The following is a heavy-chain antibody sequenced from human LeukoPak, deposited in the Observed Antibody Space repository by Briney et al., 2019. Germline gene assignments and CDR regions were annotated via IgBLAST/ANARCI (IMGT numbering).Heavy chain of an antibody. CDR1: GYSFRNYW. Sequence: GESLKISCKGSGYSFRNYWIGWVRQMPGKGLEWIAMIYPGDSDSKYRPSLQGQVTISADESTSTAYLRWSSLKASDSAMYYCARHVGHGGPGAFNIWGQGTVVTVSS. CDR3: ARHVGHGGPGAFNI. CDR2: IYPGDSDS. V-gene: IGHV5-51*01. J-gene: IGHJ3*02. D-gene: IGHD3-16*01.